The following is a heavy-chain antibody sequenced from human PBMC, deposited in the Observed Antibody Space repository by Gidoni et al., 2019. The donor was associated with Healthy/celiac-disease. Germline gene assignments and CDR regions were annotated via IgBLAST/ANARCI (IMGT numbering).Heavy chain of an antibody. CDR3: ARGRGIAVARGGSGWFDP. D-gene: IGHD6-19*01. J-gene: IGHJ5*02. CDR1: GYTFPSYD. CDR2: MNPNSGNT. V-gene: IGHV1-8*01. Sequence: QVQLVQSGAEVKKPGASVKVSCKASGYTFPSYDINWVRQATGQGLEWMGWMNPNSGNTGYAQKFQGRVTMTRNTSISTAYMELSSLRSEDTAVYYCARGRGIAVARGGSGWFDPWGQGTLVTVSS.